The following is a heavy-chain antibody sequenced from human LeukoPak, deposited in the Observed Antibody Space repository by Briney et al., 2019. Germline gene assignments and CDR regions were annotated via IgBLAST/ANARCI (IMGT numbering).Heavy chain of an antibody. D-gene: IGHD3-22*01. CDR1: GFTLSTNA. Sequence: GGSLRLSCLASGFTLSTNAMSWVRQAPGKGLQWVSHITWRSDMYYADSVKGRFTISRDSAKNSLYLQMNSLRDEDTAVYYCARDPDNSGYGMDVWGQGTTVLVSS. J-gene: IGHJ6*02. V-gene: IGHV3-48*02. CDR3: ARDPDNSGYGMDV. CDR2: ITWRSDM.